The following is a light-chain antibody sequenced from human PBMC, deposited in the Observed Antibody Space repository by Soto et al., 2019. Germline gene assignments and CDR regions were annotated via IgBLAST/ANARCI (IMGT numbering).Light chain of an antibody. Sequence: EIVLTQSPGTLSLSPGERATLSCGTSQSVTNSYIAWYQQKPGQAPRLLIYAASFRATGIPDRFSGGGSGADSPLTISRLDPEDFADYYCQQYDTSPSTFGGGTKVEI. CDR3: QQYDTSPST. CDR2: AAS. CDR1: QSVTNSY. J-gene: IGKJ4*01. V-gene: IGKV3-20*01.